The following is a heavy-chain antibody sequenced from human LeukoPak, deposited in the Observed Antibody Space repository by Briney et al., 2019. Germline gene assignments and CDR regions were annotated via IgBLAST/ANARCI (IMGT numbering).Heavy chain of an antibody. Sequence: SQTLSLTCTVSGGSISSGGYYWSWIRQHPGKGLEWIGYIYFSGSTYYNPSLKSRVTISVDTSKNQFSLKLSSVTAADTAVYYCASAHSSETRTYCSSTSCHFPHYMDVWGKGTTVTVSS. J-gene: IGHJ6*03. CDR3: ASAHSSETRTYCSSTSCHFPHYMDV. CDR2: IYFSGST. CDR1: GGSISSGGYY. V-gene: IGHV4-31*03. D-gene: IGHD2-2*01.